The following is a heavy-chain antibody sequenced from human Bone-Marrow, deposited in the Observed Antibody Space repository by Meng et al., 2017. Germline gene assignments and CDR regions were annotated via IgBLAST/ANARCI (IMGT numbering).Heavy chain of an antibody. CDR2: ISTTGSNL. CDR1: GFTFGDYG. D-gene: IGHD3-22*01. V-gene: IGHV3-48*03. J-gene: IGHJ4*02. Sequence: GESLKISCAASGFTFGDYGMSWVRQAPGKGLEWLSYISTTGSNLYYADSVKGRLTISRDNSKSTLYLQMNSLRAEDTAVYYCVRDGNTSSVGFCHPYWGQGSLVTVSS. CDR3: VRDGNTSSVGFCHPY.